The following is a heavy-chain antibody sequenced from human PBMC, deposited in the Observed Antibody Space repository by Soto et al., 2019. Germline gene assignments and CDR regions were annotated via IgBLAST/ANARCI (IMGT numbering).Heavy chain of an antibody. CDR2: IYHSGST. CDR3: ARVTSWTRDFDY. D-gene: IGHD3-10*01. V-gene: IGHV4-30-2*01. CDR1: GGSISSGGYS. Sequence: QLQLQESGSGLVKPSQTLSLTCAVSGGSISSGGYSWSWIRQPPGKGLEWIGYIYHSGSTYYNPSPTSRVTISVDRSKNQFSLKLSSVTAADTAVYYCARVTSWTRDFDYWGQGTLVTVSS. J-gene: IGHJ4*02.